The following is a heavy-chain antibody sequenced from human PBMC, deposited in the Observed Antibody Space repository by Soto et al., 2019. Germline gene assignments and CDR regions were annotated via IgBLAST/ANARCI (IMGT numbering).Heavy chain of an antibody. CDR3: ARDGVAAGNINFDY. J-gene: IGHJ4*03. D-gene: IGHD6-19*01. V-gene: IGHV1-3*01. CDR2: ISGASGNT. CDR1: GYMFTKSA. Sequence: ASVKVSCKASGYMFTKSATHWVRQAPGQRLEWMGWISGASGNTKYSPKLQDRVTITRDTSASTAYMELSSLRSEDTALYYCARDGVAAGNINFDYWAQGTMVTVSS.